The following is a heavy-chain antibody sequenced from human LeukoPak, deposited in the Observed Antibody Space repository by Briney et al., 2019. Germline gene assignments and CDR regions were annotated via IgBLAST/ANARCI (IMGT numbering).Heavy chain of an antibody. D-gene: IGHD5-24*01. CDR1: GFRFIRYA. V-gene: IGHV3-74*01. Sequence: PGGSLRLSYAASGFRFIRYAMTWVRPAPGKGLVWVSQINGDGGRTRFADSVKGRLIISRNNAKNTVYLQMNSLRTDDTAMDYCARGRGGFFDYWGHGTVVTVSS. J-gene: IGHJ4*01. CDR3: ARGRGGFFDY. CDR2: INGDGGRT.